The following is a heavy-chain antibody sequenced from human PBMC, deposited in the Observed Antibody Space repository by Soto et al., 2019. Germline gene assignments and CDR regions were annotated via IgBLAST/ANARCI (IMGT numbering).Heavy chain of an antibody. V-gene: IGHV3-23*01. D-gene: IGHD3-3*01. J-gene: IGHJ3*02. CDR3: AKDHLEWLFPDAFDI. CDR2: FVGSGGST. CDR1: GFPFTSFP. Sequence: EVQLLESGEAWLRLGGSRGLSCAAPGFPFTSFPMTGVGRPPGRGWSGVSAFVGSGGSTYYQNSGKGRFTISRDNSKNTLYLQMNSLRAEDTAVYYCAKDHLEWLFPDAFDIWGQGTMVTVSS.